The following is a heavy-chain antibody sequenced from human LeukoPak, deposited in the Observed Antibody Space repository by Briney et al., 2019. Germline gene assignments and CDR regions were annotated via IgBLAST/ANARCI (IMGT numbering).Heavy chain of an antibody. CDR1: RFTFSRYA. Sequence: GGSLRLSCTASRFTFSRYAMNWVRQAPGKGLEWVSVIYSGGSTDYADSVKGRFTISRDNSKNTLYLQMNSLRAEDTAVYYCARLRGYSGYDYFDYWGQGTLVTVSS. CDR3: ARLRGYSGYDYFDY. CDR2: IYSGGST. V-gene: IGHV3-53*01. J-gene: IGHJ4*02. D-gene: IGHD5-12*01.